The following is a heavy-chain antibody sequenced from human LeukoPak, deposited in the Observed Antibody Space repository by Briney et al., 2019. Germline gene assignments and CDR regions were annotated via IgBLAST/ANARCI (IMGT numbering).Heavy chain of an antibody. CDR1: GDSVSSNSAA. Sequence: SQTLSLTCAISGDSVSSNSAAWSWIRQSPSRCLEWLGRTYHRSKWYNDYAVSVKSRIIINPDTSKNRFSLQLNSVTPEDTAVYYCAKLGDSSTWGQGTLVTVSS. V-gene: IGHV6-1*01. CDR3: AKLGDSST. D-gene: IGHD6-19*01. CDR2: TYHRSKWYN. J-gene: IGHJ5*02.